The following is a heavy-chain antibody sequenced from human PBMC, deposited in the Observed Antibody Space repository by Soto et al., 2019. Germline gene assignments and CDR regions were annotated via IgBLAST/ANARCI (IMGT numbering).Heavy chain of an antibody. CDR1: GFTFSSYA. V-gene: IGHV3-23*01. CDR3: AKRRGAGGHFDY. Sequence: GGSRRLSCAASGFTFSSYAMGWVRQGPGKGLEWVAVVSIGGSTHYADSVRGRFTISRDNSKNTLSLQMNSLTAEDTAVYFCAKRRGAGGHFDYWGQGALVTVSS. CDR2: VSIGGST. J-gene: IGHJ4*02. D-gene: IGHD1-26*01.